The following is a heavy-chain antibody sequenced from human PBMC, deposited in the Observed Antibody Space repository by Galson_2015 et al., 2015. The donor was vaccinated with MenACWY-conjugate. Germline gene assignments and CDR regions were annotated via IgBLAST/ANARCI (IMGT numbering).Heavy chain of an antibody. CDR1: GFTFSTYW. D-gene: IGHD6-13*01. V-gene: IGHV3-7*01. CDR2: IKQDGGEK. CDR3: VRDVFRSSSSWYDPDDFDN. J-gene: IGHJ3*02. Sequence: SLRLSCAASGFTFSTYWMNWVRQAPGKGLEWVANIKQDGGEKYYVDSVKGRFTISRDNAKNSLHLQMNSLRAEDTAVYYCVRDVFRSSSSWYDPDDFDNWGQGTMVTVSS.